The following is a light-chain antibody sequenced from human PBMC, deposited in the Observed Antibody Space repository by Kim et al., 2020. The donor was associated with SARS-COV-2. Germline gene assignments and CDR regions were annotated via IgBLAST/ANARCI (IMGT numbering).Light chain of an antibody. V-gene: IGKV1D-13*01. J-gene: IGKJ4*01. CDR2: DAS. CDR1: QGISSA. Sequence: AIQLTQSPSSLSASVGDRVTITCRASQGISSALAWYQQKPGTAPKLLIYDASNLESGVPSRFGGSGSGTDFTLTISSLQPEDFATYYCQQFSNYPLTFGGGTKVDIK. CDR3: QQFSNYPLT.